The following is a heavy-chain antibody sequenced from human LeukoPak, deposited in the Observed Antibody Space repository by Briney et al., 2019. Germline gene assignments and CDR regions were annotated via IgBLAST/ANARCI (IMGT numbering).Heavy chain of an antibody. CDR2: IYTSGNT. CDR3: ARLQSYGSGRSYYMDV. V-gene: IGHV4-4*09. D-gene: IGHD3-10*01. Sequence: SATLSLTCTVSGASISSSYWSWIRQPPGEGLEWIGYIYTSGNTNYNPSLQSRVTMSVDTSKNQFSLNLTSVTAADTAVYYCARLQSYGSGRSYYMDVWANGATVTVSS. CDR1: GASISSSY. J-gene: IGHJ6*03.